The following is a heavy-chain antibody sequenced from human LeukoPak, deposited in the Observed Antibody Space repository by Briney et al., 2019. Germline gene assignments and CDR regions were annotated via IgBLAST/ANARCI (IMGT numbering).Heavy chain of an antibody. CDR1: GFTFSNYW. J-gene: IGHJ4*02. CDR3: AREAGSFDS. V-gene: IGHV3-7*01. D-gene: IGHD3-10*01. CDR2: INQDGSEK. Sequence: PGGSLRLSCAATGFTFSNYWMTWVRQAPGKGLEWLANINQDGSEKYYVDSVKGRFTISRDNAKNSLYLQMSSLRVEDTAVYYCAREAGSFDSWGQGTLVTVSS.